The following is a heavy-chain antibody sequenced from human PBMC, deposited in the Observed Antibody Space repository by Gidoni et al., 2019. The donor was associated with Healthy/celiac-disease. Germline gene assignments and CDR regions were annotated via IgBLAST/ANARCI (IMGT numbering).Heavy chain of an antibody. V-gene: IGHV3-30-3*01. CDR1: GFTFSSYA. CDR2: ISYDGSNK. D-gene: IGHD6-19*01. Sequence: QVQLVESGGGVVQPGRSLRLSCAASGFTFSSYAMHWVRQAPGKGLEWVAVISYDGSNKYYADSVKGRFTISRDNSKNTLYLQMNSLRAEDTAVYYCARAFPEGGIAVAGTPWFDPWGQGTLVTVSS. J-gene: IGHJ5*02. CDR3: ARAFPEGGIAVAGTPWFDP.